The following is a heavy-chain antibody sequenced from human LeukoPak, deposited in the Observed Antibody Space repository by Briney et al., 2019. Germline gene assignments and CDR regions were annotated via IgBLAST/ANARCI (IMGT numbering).Heavy chain of an antibody. J-gene: IGHJ6*02. V-gene: IGHV4-4*07. D-gene: IGHD6-19*01. CDR1: GGSFNSYP. CDR2: ALTTGSV. CDR3: ARVEGIEVADV. Sequence: SETLSLTCTVSGGSFNSYPWSWIRQSAGKGLEWIARALTTGSVHYNPSLKSRVTMSVDTSKRQFSLSPTSVTAADTAVYYCARVEGIEVADVWGQGITVTVSS.